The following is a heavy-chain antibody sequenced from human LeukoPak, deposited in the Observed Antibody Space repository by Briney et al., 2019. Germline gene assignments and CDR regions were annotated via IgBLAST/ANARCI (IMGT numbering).Heavy chain of an antibody. CDR2: IRSKTRSYAT. CDR3: SRLAGDEYFDISRGPD. D-gene: IGHD3-9*01. V-gene: IGHV3-73*01. CDR1: GFTFSGSA. J-gene: IGHJ4*02. Sequence: SGGSLKLSCAASGFTFSGSAMHWVRQASGKGLEWVGRIRSKTRSYATAYAASVKGRFTISRDDSKNTAYLQMNSLKSEDTAVYYCSRLAGDEYFDISRGPDWGQGTLVTVSS.